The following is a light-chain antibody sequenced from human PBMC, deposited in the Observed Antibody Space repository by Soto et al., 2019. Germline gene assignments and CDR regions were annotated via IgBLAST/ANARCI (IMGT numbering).Light chain of an antibody. J-gene: IGKJ1*01. Sequence: EIVLTQSPATLSLSPGERATLSCRASQSVSSNLAWYQQKPGQAPRLLIYDASTRATGVPARFSGSGSGTEFTLTISSLQSEDFAVYSCQQYNNWPWTFGQGTKVDIK. V-gene: IGKV3-15*01. CDR3: QQYNNWPWT. CDR2: DAS. CDR1: QSVSSN.